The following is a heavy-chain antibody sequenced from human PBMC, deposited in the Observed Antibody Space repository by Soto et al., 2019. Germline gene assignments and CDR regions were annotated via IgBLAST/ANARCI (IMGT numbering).Heavy chain of an antibody. D-gene: IGHD2-15*01. CDR2: ISGSGGST. CDR3: AKAGDIVVVVAVDYYFDY. CDR1: GFTFSSYA. Sequence: PGGSLRLSCAASGFTFSSYAMSWVRQAPGKGLEWVSAISGSGGSTYYADSVKGRFTISRDNSKNTLYLQMNSLRAEDTAVYYCAKAGDIVVVVAVDYYFDYWGQGTLVTFSS. V-gene: IGHV3-23*01. J-gene: IGHJ4*02.